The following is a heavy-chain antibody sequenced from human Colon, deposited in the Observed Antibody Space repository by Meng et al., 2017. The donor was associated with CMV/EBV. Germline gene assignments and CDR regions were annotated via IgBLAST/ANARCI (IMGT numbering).Heavy chain of an antibody. CDR3: TRGKQAGFDL. V-gene: IGHV1-69*12. CDR2: IIPMFGSP. CDR1: GGTFHTST. J-gene: IGHJ5*02. D-gene: IGHD6-13*01. Sequence: QVQELGAWVKVNNPGSSVKVSCKASGGTFHTSTFDCVRQAPGQGLKCMGGIIPMFGSPSYTQKFRGRVTISVDELEVNSLRSEDTAGDYCTRGKQAGFDLWGQGTLVTVSS.